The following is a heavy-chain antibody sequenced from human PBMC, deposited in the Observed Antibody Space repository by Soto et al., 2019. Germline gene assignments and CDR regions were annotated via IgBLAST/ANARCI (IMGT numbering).Heavy chain of an antibody. CDR1: GGTFSSYA. CDR3: ARDTYGSAKYGRERFDY. V-gene: IGHV1-69*13. CDR2: IIPIFGTA. Sequence: ASVKVSCKASGGTFSSYAISWVRQAPGQGLEWMGGIIPIFGTANYAQKFQGRVTITADESTSTAYMELSSLRSEDTAVYYCARDTYGSAKYGRERFDYWGQGTLVTVSS. J-gene: IGHJ4*02. D-gene: IGHD3-10*01.